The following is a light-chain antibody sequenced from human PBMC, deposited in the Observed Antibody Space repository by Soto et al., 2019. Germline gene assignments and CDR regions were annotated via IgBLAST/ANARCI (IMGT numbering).Light chain of an antibody. Sequence: DIVRTQSPDSLAVSLGERATINCKASQSVIYSSNNKNYLAWYQQKPGQPPKVVIYWASTRESGVPDRFSGSGSAPDVTLTISSLQAEDVAVYYCHQYYRTPYTFGQGTKLEIK. CDR3: HQYYRTPYT. J-gene: IGKJ2*01. CDR2: WAS. V-gene: IGKV4-1*01. CDR1: QSVIYSSNNKNY.